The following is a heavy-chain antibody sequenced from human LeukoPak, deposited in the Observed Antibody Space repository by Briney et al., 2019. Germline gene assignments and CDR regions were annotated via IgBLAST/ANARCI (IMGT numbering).Heavy chain of an antibody. J-gene: IGHJ4*02. V-gene: IGHV3-7*01. CDR2: IKQDGSEK. CDR3: ACDRGWSPFDY. Sequence: GGSLRLSCAAFGFTFSSYWMSWDRQAPGKGLEWVANIKQDGSEKYYVDSVKGRFTISRDDAKNSLYLQMNSLRAEDTAVYYCACDRGWSPFDYWGQGTRVTVSS. CDR1: GFTFSSYW. D-gene: IGHD6-19*01.